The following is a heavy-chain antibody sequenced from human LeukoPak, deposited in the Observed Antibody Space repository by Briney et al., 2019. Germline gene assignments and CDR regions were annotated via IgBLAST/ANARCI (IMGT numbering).Heavy chain of an antibody. CDR3: AKDARRTSGWYFFDY. D-gene: IGHD6-19*01. Sequence: GGSLKLSCAASGFSLSGSAMHWVRQASGKGLEWVSVISDSGDITYYADSVKGRFTISRDNSKNTLFLQMNSLRAEDTAVYYCAKDARRTSGWYFFDYWGQGTLVTVSS. J-gene: IGHJ4*02. CDR2: ISDSGDIT. CDR1: GFSLSGSA. V-gene: IGHV3-23*01.